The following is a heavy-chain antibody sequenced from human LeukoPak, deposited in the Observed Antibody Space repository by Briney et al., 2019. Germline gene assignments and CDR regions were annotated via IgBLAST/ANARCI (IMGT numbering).Heavy chain of an antibody. J-gene: IGHJ4*02. D-gene: IGHD1-26*01. CDR2: ISYDGGNK. V-gene: IGHV3-30*09. CDR1: GFTFSSYA. CDR3: ARGAYSGSYDYFDF. Sequence: GGSLRLSCAASGFTFSSYAMHWVRQAPGKGLEWVAVISYDGGNKYYADSVKGRFAISRDNAKNSLYLQMNSLRADDTAVYYCARGAYSGSYDYFDFWGQGTLVTVSS.